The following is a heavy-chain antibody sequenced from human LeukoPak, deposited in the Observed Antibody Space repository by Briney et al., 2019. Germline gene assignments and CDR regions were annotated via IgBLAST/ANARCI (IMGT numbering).Heavy chain of an antibody. CDR1: GFXFSNYG. CDR3: ARDRSSGYPLGHDPFDI. CDR2: IKSSGSTI. Sequence: GGSLRLSCAASGFXFSNYGIDWVRQAPGKGLEWISYIKSSGSTIYYGDSVKGRFTISRDNAKNSLYLQMNSLRDEDTAVYYCARDRSSGYPLGHDPFDIWGQGTMVTVSS. V-gene: IGHV3-48*02. D-gene: IGHD3-22*01. J-gene: IGHJ3*02.